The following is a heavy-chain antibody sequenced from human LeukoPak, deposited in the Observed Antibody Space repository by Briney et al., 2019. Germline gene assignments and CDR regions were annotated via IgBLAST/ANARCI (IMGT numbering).Heavy chain of an antibody. Sequence: ASVKVSCKASGYTFTGYYMHWVRQAPGQGLEWMGWINPNSGGTNYAQKFQGRVTMTRDTSKNQFSLKLSSVTAADTAVYYCAREDRVRAFDIWGQGTMVTVSS. CDR1: GYTFTGYY. J-gene: IGHJ3*02. D-gene: IGHD3-10*01. CDR3: AREDRVRAFDI. CDR2: INPNSGGT. V-gene: IGHV1-2*02.